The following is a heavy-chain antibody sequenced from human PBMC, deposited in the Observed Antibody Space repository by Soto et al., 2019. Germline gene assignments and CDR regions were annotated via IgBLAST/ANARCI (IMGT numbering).Heavy chain of an antibody. Sequence: PGESLKISRKGPGYRLKSYWIGWVRQMPGKGLEWMGIIYPGDSDTRYSPSFQGQVTISADKSISTAYLQWSSLKASDTAMYYCARQNCSSTSCLYYYYYYGMDVWGQGTTVTVSS. CDR3: ARQNCSSTSCLYYYYYYGMDV. D-gene: IGHD2-2*01. CDR1: GYRLKSYW. V-gene: IGHV5-51*01. J-gene: IGHJ6*02. CDR2: IYPGDSDT.